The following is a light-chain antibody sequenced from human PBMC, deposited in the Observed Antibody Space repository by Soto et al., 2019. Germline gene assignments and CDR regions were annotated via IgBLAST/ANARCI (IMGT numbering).Light chain of an antibody. V-gene: IGKV3-20*01. CDR2: GAS. CDR1: QSVSCNS. CDR3: QQFGGSPPSWT. Sequence: ESVLTQSPGTLSLYPGERATLSCRASQSVSCNSLAWYQQKPGQAPRLLIYGASSRATGTPDRFSGSGSGTDFTLTISRLEPEDFAVYYCQQFGGSPPSWTFGQGTKVEI. J-gene: IGKJ1*01.